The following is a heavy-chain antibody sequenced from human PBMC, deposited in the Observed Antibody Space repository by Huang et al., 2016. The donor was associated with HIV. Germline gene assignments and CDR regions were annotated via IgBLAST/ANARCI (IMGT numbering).Heavy chain of an antibody. CDR2: IKHDGGEE. J-gene: IGHJ4*02. CDR1: GFNLSIYW. Sequence: EVQLVESGGGLVQPGGSLRLSCAAYGFNLSIYWVSWVRQAAGKGWEWLDNIKHDGGEEPYVDAVKGRFTISRDNAKNSGYLQMNSLRAEDTAVYYCARVGGSHSPLGYWGQGTLVTVSS. CDR3: ARVGGSHSPLGY. V-gene: IGHV3-7*01. D-gene: IGHD2-15*01.